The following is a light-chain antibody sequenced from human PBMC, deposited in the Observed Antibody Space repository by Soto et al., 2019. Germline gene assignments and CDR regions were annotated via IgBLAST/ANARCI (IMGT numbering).Light chain of an antibody. CDR3: QQSYTTPRT. J-gene: IGKJ1*01. V-gene: IGKV1-39*01. Sequence: DIQMTQSPSSLSASVGDRVSVTCRASQSISTFLNWYQQRPGEAPKLLIYAASSLQSGVPSRFIGSGSAADFTLPIGSRQPEDFATNYYQQSYTTPRTFGQGTKVEVK. CDR2: AAS. CDR1: QSISTF.